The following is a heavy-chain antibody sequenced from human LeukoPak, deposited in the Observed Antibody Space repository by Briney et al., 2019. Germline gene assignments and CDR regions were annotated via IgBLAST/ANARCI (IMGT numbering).Heavy chain of an antibody. V-gene: IGHV4-59*12. CDR2: IYYSGST. CDR3: ARAPGSGYYFYFDY. D-gene: IGHD3-22*01. CDR1: GGSFSSYY. J-gene: IGHJ4*02. Sequence: SETLSLTCTVSGGSFSSYYWSWIRQPPGKGLEWFGYIYYSGSTNYNPSLKSRVTISVDTSNNQFSLKLSSVTAADTAVYYCARAPGSGYYFYFDYWGQGTLVTVSS.